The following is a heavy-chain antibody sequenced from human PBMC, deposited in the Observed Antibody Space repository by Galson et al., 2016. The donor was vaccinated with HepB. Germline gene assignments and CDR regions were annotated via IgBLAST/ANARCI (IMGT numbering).Heavy chain of an antibody. CDR2: IWYDGSNK. CDR1: GFTFSSYG. CDR3: AREGIPAAGDY. D-gene: IGHD6-13*01. V-gene: IGHV3-33*01. J-gene: IGHJ4*02. Sequence: SLRLSCAASGFTFSSYGMHWVRQAPGKGLEWVAVIWYDGSNKYYADSVKGRFTISRDNSKNTLYLQMNSLRAEDTAVYYCAREGIPAAGDYWVQGTLVTVSS.